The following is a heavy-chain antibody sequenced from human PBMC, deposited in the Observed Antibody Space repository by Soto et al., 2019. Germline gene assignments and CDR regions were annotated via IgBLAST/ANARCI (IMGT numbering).Heavy chain of an antibody. D-gene: IGHD3-22*01. J-gene: IGHJ6*02. Sequence: QVQLQESGPGLVKPSGTLSLTCAVSAGSISSSNWWTWVRQSPGKGLGWIGEIYHSGTTNYNPSLTSRVTVSVDKSNNQFSLKLTSVTAADTAVYYCARTSYSDSSGYYGMDVWGQGTTVTVSS. V-gene: IGHV4-4*02. CDR3: ARTSYSDSSGYYGMDV. CDR2: IYHSGTT. CDR1: AGSISSSNW.